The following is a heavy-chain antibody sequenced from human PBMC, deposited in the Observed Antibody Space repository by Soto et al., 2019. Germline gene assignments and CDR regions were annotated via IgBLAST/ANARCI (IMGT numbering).Heavy chain of an antibody. CDR1: GFTFSSYA. D-gene: IGHD3-3*01. CDR2: ISGSGGST. Sequence: GGSLRLSCAASGFTFSSYAMSWVRQAPGKGLEWVSAISGSGGSTYYADSVKGRFTISRDNSKNTLYLQMNSLRAEDTAVYYCAKDESYYDFWLRFDPWGQGTLVTVSS. V-gene: IGHV3-23*01. J-gene: IGHJ5*02. CDR3: AKDESYYDFWLRFDP.